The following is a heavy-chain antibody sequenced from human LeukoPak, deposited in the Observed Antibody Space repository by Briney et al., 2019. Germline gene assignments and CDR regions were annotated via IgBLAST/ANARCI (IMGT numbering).Heavy chain of an antibody. J-gene: IGHJ6*02. Sequence: PGGSLRLSCAASGFTFSSYGMHWVRQAPGKGLEWVAVIWYDGSNKYYADSVKGRFTISRDNSKNTLYLQMNSLRAEDTAVYYCARDFPSPYYDFWSGYYPYGMDVWGQGTTVTFSS. V-gene: IGHV3-33*01. D-gene: IGHD3-3*01. CDR3: ARDFPSPYYDFWSGYYPYGMDV. CDR1: GFTFSSYG. CDR2: IWYDGSNK.